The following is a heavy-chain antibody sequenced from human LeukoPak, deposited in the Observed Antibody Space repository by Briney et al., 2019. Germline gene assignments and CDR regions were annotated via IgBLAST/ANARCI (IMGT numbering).Heavy chain of an antibody. J-gene: IGHJ4*02. CDR2: ISSSSSYI. CDR3: ATSPSIAAAGTGHYFDY. V-gene: IGHV3-21*01. Sequence: GSLRLSCAASGFTFSSYSMNWVRQAPGKGLEWVSSISSSSSYIYYADSVKGRFTISRDNAKNSLYLQMNSLRAEDTAVYYCATSPSIAAAGTGHYFDYWGQGTLVTVSS. D-gene: IGHD6-13*01. CDR1: GFTFSSYS.